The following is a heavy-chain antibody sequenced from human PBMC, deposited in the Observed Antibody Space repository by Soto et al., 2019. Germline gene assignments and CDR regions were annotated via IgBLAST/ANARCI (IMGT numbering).Heavy chain of an antibody. CDR3: ARRLSTGWFFDF. Sequence: GESLKISCKGSGYSFTSYWIGWVRQMPGKGLEWMGIIYPGDSDTRYSPSFQGQVAFSADKSISTAYLQWSGLKASDTAIYYCARRLSTGWFFDFWGQGTLVTVSA. CDR2: IYPGDSDT. D-gene: IGHD6-19*01. V-gene: IGHV5-51*01. CDR1: GYSFTSYW. J-gene: IGHJ4*02.